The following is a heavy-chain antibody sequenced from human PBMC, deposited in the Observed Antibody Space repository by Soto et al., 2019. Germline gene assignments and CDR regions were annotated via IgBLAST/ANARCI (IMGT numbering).Heavy chain of an antibody. J-gene: IGHJ6*02. V-gene: IGHV1-46*02. CDR1: GFTFNNYF. D-gene: IGHD1-26*01. Sequence: QVQLVQSGAEVKKPRASVKVSCKASGFTFNNYFFHWVRQAPRQGLEWMGIISPYDGSTNYEQSLKGRVTMTSDTSTSTVYMEQSSLRSEDTAVYYCARGDGRGSTGFYYYYGMDVWGHGTTVTVSS. CDR3: ARGDGRGSTGFYYYYGMDV. CDR2: ISPYDGST.